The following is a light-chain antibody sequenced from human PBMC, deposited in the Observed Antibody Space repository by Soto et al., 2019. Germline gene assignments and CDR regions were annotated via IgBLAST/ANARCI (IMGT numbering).Light chain of an antibody. CDR1: QSVRSSY. CDR2: GAS. V-gene: IGKV3-20*01. J-gene: IGKJ2*01. Sequence: EIVLTQSPGTLSLSPGERATLSCRASQSVRSSYLAWYQQKSGQAPMLLIYGASSRATGIPDRFSGSVSGTDFTLTISRLEPEDFAVYYCQQYGSSPTFGPGTKLEI. CDR3: QQYGSSPT.